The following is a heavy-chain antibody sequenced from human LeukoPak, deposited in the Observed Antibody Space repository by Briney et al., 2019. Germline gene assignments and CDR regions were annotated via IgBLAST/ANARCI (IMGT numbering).Heavy chain of an antibody. D-gene: IGHD5-12*01. CDR3: ARGGGYDGRPDY. CDR1: GYTFTSYD. V-gene: IGHV1-8*01. CDR2: MNPNSGKT. J-gene: IGHJ4*02. Sequence: ASVKVSCKASGYTFTSYDIIWVRQATGQGLEWMGWMNPNSGKTGYAQKFQGRVTMTRNTSISTAYMELSSLRSEDTAVYYCARGGGYDGRPDYWGQGTLVTVSS.